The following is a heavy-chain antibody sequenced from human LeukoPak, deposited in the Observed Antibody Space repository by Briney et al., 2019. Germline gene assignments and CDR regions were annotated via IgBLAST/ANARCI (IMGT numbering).Heavy chain of an antibody. V-gene: IGHV4-39*02. Sequence: SETLSLTCTVSGGSISSSSYYWGWIRQPPGKGLEWIGSIYYSGSTYYNPSLKSRVTISVDTSKNQFSLKLSSVTAADTAVYYCAREVSDIVVVPAAPADAFDIWGQGTMVTVSS. CDR1: GGSISSSSYY. CDR3: AREVSDIVVVPAAPADAFDI. D-gene: IGHD2-2*01. J-gene: IGHJ3*02. CDR2: IYYSGST.